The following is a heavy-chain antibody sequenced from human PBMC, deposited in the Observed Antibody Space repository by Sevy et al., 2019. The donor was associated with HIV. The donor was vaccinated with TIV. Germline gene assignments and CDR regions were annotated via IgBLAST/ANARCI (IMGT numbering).Heavy chain of an antibody. Sequence: GGSLRLSCTASGFTFSTYAMYWVRQAPGKGLEWVAGISDDGNNKDYADSVKGRFTVSRDNSKNTPYLQMYSLRAEDTAVYYCASHYYDTTGYYYPLDYWGQGTLVTVSS. D-gene: IGHD3-22*01. CDR2: ISDDGNNK. V-gene: IGHV3-30*04. CDR3: ASHYYDTTGYYYPLDY. CDR1: GFTFSTYA. J-gene: IGHJ4*02.